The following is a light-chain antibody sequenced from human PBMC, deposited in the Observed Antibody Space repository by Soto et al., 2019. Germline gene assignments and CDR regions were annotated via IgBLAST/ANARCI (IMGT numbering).Light chain of an antibody. CDR1: QTMRSSH. CDR3: QQYDNLPQT. V-gene: IGKV3-20*01. Sequence: EIVFTPSPFTLSLSPGERATLSCRASQTMRSSHLAWYQQKPGQAPRLLIYGASTRTFDVPGRFSGSGSGTNFTLTISRLQPEDIATYYCQQYDNLPQTFGQGTKVDIK. CDR2: GAS. J-gene: IGKJ1*01.